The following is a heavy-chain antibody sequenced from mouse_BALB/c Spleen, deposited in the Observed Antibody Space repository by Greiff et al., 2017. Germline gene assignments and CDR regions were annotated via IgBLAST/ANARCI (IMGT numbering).Heavy chain of an antibody. CDR2: ISSGGGST. D-gene: IGHD2-1*01. Sequence: EVMLVESGGGLVKPGGSLKLSCAASGFAFSSYDMSWVRQTPEKRLEWVAYISSGGGSTYYPDTVKGRFTISRDNAKNTLYLQMSSLKSEDTAMYYCARRGYGNYGGAMDYWGQGTSVTVSS. J-gene: IGHJ4*01. V-gene: IGHV5-12-1*01. CDR1: GFAFSSYD. CDR3: ARRGYGNYGGAMDY.